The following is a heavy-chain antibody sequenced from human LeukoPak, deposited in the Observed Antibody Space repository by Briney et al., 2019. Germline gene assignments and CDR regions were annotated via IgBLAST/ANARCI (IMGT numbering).Heavy chain of an antibody. CDR2: IYYSGSST. CDR3: ARTSRHFYGSGTNLTPWPAGMDV. CDR1: GGSMSGFF. V-gene: IGHV4-59*01. J-gene: IGHJ6*02. Sequence: SETLSLTCTVSGGSMSGFFWTWIRQPPGRELEWIGSIYYSGSSTKHNPSLKSRVTISVDTSKSQFSLNLNSATAADTAVYYCARTSRHFYGSGTNLTPWPAGMDVWGQGTTVTVSS. D-gene: IGHD3-10*01.